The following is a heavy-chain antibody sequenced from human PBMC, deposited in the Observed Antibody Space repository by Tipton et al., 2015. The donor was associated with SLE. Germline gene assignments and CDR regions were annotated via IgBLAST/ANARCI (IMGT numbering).Heavy chain of an antibody. J-gene: IGHJ5*01. D-gene: IGHD5-24*01. CDR3: ARGPELRSDGYHYMFDS. CDR2: IYYTGGT. Sequence: TLSLTCSVSGDSINLGGYHWTWIRQRPGKGLEWIGGIYYTGGTQKNASLKSRASISVDASENQFFLKLSPVTAADSGMYYCARGPELRSDGYHYMFDSWGHGILVTVSS. CDR1: GDSINLGGYH. V-gene: IGHV4-31*03.